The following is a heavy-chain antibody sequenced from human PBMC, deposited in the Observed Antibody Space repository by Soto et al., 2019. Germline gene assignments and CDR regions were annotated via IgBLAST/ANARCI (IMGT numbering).Heavy chain of an antibody. J-gene: IGHJ5*02. V-gene: IGHV1-46*01. D-gene: IGHD3-10*01. CDR2: INPLGFST. Sequence: QVQLVQSGAEVKKPGASVKVSCKASGYTFTSYNMHWVRRAPRQGLEWVGMINPLGFSTTYAQKFRGRVTMTRDTSTSTDYMERTNLRSEDTAVYYCASAAGRFGELYWFDPWGQGTLVTVSP. CDR3: ASAAGRFGELYWFDP. CDR1: GYTFTSYN.